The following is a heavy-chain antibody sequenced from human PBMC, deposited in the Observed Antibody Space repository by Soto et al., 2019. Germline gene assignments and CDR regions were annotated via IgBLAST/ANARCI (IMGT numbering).Heavy chain of an antibody. V-gene: IGHV3-33*01. CDR2: IWYDGSNK. J-gene: IGHJ4*02. Sequence: GESLKISCAASGFTFSSYGMHWVRQAPGKGLEWVAVIWYDGSNKYYADSVKGRFTISRDNSKNTLYLQMNSLRAEDTAVYYCARDLPEETSITMVRGVALDYWGQGTLVTVSS. D-gene: IGHD3-10*01. CDR1: GFTFSSYG. CDR3: ARDLPEETSITMVRGVALDY.